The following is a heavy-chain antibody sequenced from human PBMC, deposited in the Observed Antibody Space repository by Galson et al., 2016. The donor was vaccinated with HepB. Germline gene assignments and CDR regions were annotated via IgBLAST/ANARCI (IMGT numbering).Heavy chain of an antibody. D-gene: IGHD1-14*01. CDR3: ARLVHGGTLFDS. V-gene: IGHV4-39*01. Sequence: ETLSLTCTVSGGSISSNIYLWAWVRQPPGKGLEWIGTIYYRGTTYYNPSLKSRLTMDVDTSKNQFSLKLSSVTAADTSVYYCARLVHGGTLFDSWGQGTLVTVSS. CDR2: IYYRGTT. J-gene: IGHJ4*02. CDR1: GGSISSNIYL.